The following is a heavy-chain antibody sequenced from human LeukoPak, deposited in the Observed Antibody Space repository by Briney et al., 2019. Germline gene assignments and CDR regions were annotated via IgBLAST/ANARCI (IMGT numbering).Heavy chain of an antibody. CDR3: VTPLYSS. CDR1: GFTFSNYA. Sequence: PGGSLRLSCAASGFTFSNYAMSWVRQAPGKGLEWVSVIYSGGSTYYADSVRGRFTISRDNSKNTLYLQMNSLRAEDTAVYYCVTPLYSSWGQGTLVTVSS. V-gene: IGHV3-66*01. J-gene: IGHJ5*02. CDR2: IYSGGST. D-gene: IGHD5-18*01.